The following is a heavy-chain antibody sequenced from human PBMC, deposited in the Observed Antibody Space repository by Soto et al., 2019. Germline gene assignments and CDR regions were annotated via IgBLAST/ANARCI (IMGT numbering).Heavy chain of an antibody. V-gene: IGHV6-1*01. CDR2: TYYRSRWYS. Sequence: SQTLSLTCVISGDSVSSSSVAWNWVRQSPSRGLEWLGRTYYRSRWYSDFAVSVRGRIVINADTSKNQFSLQLNSVTPEDTAVYFCARSEEGSDYYYYGLDVWGQGXTVTVYS. CDR3: ARSEEGSDYYYYGLDV. J-gene: IGHJ6*02. D-gene: IGHD3-10*01. CDR1: GDSVSSSSVA.